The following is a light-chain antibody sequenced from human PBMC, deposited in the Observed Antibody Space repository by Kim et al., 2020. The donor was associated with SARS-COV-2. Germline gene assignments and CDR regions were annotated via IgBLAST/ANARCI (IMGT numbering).Light chain of an antibody. CDR3: NSRDSSGNHVV. Sequence: GQTVRITCQGDSLRSYYASWYQKKPGQAPVLVIYGKNNRPSGIPDRLSGSSAGNTASLTITGAQAEDEADYYCNSRDSSGNHVVFGGGTK. CDR2: GKN. CDR1: SLRSYY. V-gene: IGLV3-19*01. J-gene: IGLJ2*01.